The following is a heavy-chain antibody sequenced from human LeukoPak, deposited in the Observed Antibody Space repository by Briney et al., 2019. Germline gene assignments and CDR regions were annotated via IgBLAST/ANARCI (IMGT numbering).Heavy chain of an antibody. V-gene: IGHV3-30*02. CDR1: GFTFSSYG. Sequence: GGSLRLSCAASGFTFSSYGMHWVRRAPGKGLEWVAFIRYDGSNKYYADSVKGRFTISRDNSKNTLYLQMNSLRAEDTAVYYCAKDGGGYCSSTSCYGRGYFDYWGQGTLVTVSS. CDR2: IRYDGSNK. D-gene: IGHD2-2*01. J-gene: IGHJ4*02. CDR3: AKDGGGYCSSTSCYGRGYFDY.